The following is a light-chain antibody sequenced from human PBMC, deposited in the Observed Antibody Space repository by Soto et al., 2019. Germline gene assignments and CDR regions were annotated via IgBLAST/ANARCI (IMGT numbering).Light chain of an antibody. Sequence: DFQMTQSPSTLSASVGDRVTITCRASQSIHSWLAWYQQKPGRTPKLLIYKSSTLESGVPSRFSGSGSGTDFTLTISSMQPDDFATDYCQQYNSHPYTFGQGTKLEIK. J-gene: IGKJ2*01. V-gene: IGKV1-5*03. CDR1: QSIHSW. CDR2: KSS. CDR3: QQYNSHPYT.